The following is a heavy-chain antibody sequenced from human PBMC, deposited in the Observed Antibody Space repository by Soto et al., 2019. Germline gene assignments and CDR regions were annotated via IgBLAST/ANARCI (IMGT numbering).Heavy chain of an antibody. CDR2: INAGNGNT. CDR1: GYTFTSYA. D-gene: IGHD3-10*01. V-gene: IGHV1-3*01. J-gene: IGHJ4*02. CDR3: ARYLMVRGAPKGYFDY. Sequence: QVQLVQSGAEVKKPGASVKVSCKASGYTFTSYAMHWVRQAPGQRLEWMGWINAGNGNTKYSQKFQGRVTITRDTSASTAYMELSSLRSEDTAVYYCARYLMVRGAPKGYFDYWGQGTLVTVSS.